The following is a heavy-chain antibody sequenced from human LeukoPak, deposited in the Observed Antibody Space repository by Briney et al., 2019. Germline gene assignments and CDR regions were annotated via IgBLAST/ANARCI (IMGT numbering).Heavy chain of an antibody. CDR3: SVEGSSCYRYFQH. Sequence: GGSLRLSCAASGFSFSSGGFCWVRQAPGKGLEWVANIKQDGSEKYYVDSVKGRFTISRDNAKNSLYLQMTSLRAEHASVYYSSVEGSSCYRYFQHWGQGTLVTVSS. CDR2: IKQDGSEK. V-gene: IGHV3-7*05. J-gene: IGHJ1*01. CDR1: GFSFSSGG. D-gene: IGHD6-13*01.